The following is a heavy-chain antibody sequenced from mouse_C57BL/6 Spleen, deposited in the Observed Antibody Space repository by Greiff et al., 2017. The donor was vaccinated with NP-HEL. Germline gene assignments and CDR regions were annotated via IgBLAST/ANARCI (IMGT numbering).Heavy chain of an antibody. CDR3: ARWRLFYAMDY. V-gene: IGHV1-55*01. CDR1: GYTFTSYW. J-gene: IGHJ4*01. Sequence: QVQLKQPGAELVKPGASVKMSCKASGYTFTSYWITWVKQRPGQGLEWIGDIYPGSGSTNYNEKFKSKATLTVDTSSSTAYMQLSSLTSEDSAVYYCARWRLFYAMDYWGQGTSVTVSS. CDR2: IYPGSGST.